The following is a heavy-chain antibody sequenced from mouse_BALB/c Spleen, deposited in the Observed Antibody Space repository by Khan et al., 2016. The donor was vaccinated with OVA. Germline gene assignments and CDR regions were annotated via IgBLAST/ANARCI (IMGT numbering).Heavy chain of an antibody. J-gene: IGHJ4*01. CDR3: ARVPTFITTALDY. Sequence: EVQLQESGGGLVQPGGSLKLSCAASGFTFSSNTMSWVRQTPEKRLEWVAYITNGGGSTYYPDTVKGRFTISRDNDKNTLYLQMSSLKSEDTAMYYCARVPTFITTALDYWGQGTSVTVSS. CDR2: ITNGGGST. D-gene: IGHD1-2*01. V-gene: IGHV5-12-2*01. CDR1: GFTFSSNT.